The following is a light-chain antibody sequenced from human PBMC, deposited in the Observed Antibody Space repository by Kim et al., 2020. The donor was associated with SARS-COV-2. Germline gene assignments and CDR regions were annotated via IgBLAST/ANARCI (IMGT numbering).Light chain of an antibody. CDR1: NIGTKS. J-gene: IGLJ2*01. CDR2: YDG. CDR3: QVWDSSSDHAV. V-gene: IGLV3-21*04. Sequence: APGQTARMNYGENNIGTKSVTWYQQKPGQAPVLVIYYDGDRPSGIPGRCSGSNSGNTATLTINRVEDGDEADYYCQVWDSSSDHAVFGGGTQLTVL.